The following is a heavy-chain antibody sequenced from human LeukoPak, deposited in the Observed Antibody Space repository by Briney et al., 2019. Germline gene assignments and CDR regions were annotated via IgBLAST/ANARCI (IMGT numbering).Heavy chain of an antibody. J-gene: IGHJ4*02. CDR1: VYTFTIYY. CDR3: ARLPVGATSWTDY. D-gene: IGHD1-26*01. V-gene: IGHV1-46*01. Sequence: ASVKVSFKASVYTFTIYYIHWVRQAPAQGLEWVGIINPSGGRTSYAQKFQGRVTMTRDMSTSTVYMELSSLRSEDTAVYYCARLPVGATSWTDYWGQGTLVTVSS. CDR2: INPSGGRT.